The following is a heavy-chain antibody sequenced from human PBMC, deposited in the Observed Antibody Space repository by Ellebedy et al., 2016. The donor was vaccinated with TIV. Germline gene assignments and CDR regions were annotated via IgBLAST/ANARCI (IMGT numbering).Heavy chain of an antibody. J-gene: IGHJ4*02. CDR1: GFTLSTYG. V-gene: IGHV3-30*02. CDR3: ARDSYPYYFDY. Sequence: GESLKISCAASGFTLSTYGMHWVRQAPGKGLEWVAFIRSDGSNKFYADSVKGRYTISRDNSKNTLYLQINSLRPEDTAVYHCARDSYPYYFDYWGQGTLVTVSS. CDR2: IRSDGSNK. D-gene: IGHD2-2*01.